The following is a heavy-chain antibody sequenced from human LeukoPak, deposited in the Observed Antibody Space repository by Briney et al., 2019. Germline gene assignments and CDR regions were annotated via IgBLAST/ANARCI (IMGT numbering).Heavy chain of an antibody. D-gene: IGHD6-19*01. Sequence: GGSLRLSCAAPGFTFSKYWMLWVRHAPGKGLESVSRINTDGTVTTYADSVKGRFTVSRDNADNTMFLQMSSVRDEDTAVYYCATKQWLAPPPDSWGQGTPVTVSS. J-gene: IGHJ4*02. CDR3: ATKQWLAPPPDS. CDR2: INTDGTVT. V-gene: IGHV3-74*01. CDR1: GFTFSKYW.